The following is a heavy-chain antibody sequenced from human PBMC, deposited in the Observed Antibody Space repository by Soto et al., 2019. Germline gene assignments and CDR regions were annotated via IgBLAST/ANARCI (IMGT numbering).Heavy chain of an antibody. D-gene: IGHD3-9*01. J-gene: IGHJ5*02. CDR2: ISYDGSNK. CDR1: GFTFSNYE. Sequence: PGGSLRLSCAASGFTFSNYEMHWVRQAPGKGLEWVAVISYDGSNKYYADSVKGRFTISRDNSKNTLYLQMNSLRAEDTAVYYCARELRYLPNWFDPWGQGTLVTVSS. V-gene: IGHV3-30-3*01. CDR3: ARELRYLPNWFDP.